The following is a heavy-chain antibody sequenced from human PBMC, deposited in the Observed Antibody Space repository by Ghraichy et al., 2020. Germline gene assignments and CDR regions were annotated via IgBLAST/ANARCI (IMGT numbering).Heavy chain of an antibody. D-gene: IGHD3-3*01. CDR2: ISYDGSNK. CDR3: ARDAPEIGDFWSGYFTYYYGMDV. J-gene: IGHJ6*02. V-gene: IGHV3-30-3*01. Sequence: GSLRLSCAASGFTFSSYAMHWVRQAPGKGLEWVAVISYDGSNKYYADSVKGRFTISRDNSKNTLYLQMNSLRAEDTAVYYCARDAPEIGDFWSGYFTYYYGMDVWGQGTTVTVSS. CDR1: GFTFSSYA.